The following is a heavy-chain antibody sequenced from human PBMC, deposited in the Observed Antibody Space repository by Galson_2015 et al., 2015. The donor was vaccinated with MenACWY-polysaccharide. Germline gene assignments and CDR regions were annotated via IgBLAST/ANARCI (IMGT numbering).Heavy chain of an antibody. CDR3: TKELDGYGWRSFDY. V-gene: IGHV3-30-3*02. CDR1: GFIFSGFR. CDR2: ISYDGGQE. D-gene: IGHD5-18*01. Sequence: SLRLSCAASGFIFSGFRMHWVRQTPGRRPEWVAAISYDGGQEFYADSVKGRFTISRDNSKSTLSLQMNNLRAEDTAVYHCTKELDGYGWRSFDYWGQGALVAVSS. J-gene: IGHJ4*02.